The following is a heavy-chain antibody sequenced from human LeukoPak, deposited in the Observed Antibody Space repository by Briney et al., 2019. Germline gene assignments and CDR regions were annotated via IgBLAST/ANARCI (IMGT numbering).Heavy chain of an antibody. CDR3: AKHDYADFTPPPFPL. Sequence: GGSLRLSCAASGFTLSSYYMSWVRQAPGKGLEWVSVVTNSGSATYSSASVKARFTISRDNSRNTLYLQMNSLRAEDTALYYCAKHDYADFTPPPFPLWGQGTLVTVSS. D-gene: IGHD4-17*01. J-gene: IGHJ4*02. CDR1: GFTLSSYY. V-gene: IGHV3-23*05. CDR2: VTNSGSAT.